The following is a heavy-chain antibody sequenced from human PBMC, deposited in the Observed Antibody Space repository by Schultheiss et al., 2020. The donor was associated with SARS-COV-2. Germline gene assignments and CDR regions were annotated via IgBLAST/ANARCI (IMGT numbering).Heavy chain of an antibody. CDR3: ASSSSWSPRIYYFDH. J-gene: IGHJ4*02. CDR1: GGSISDYY. Sequence: SETLSLTCTVSGGSISDYYWMWIRQSPEKGLEWIGYIHDSGATNYNPSLKSRVTISVDTSKNQFSLKLSSVTAADTAVYYCASSSSWSPRIYYFDHWGQGTLVTVSS. CDR2: IHDSGAT. V-gene: IGHV4-59*08. D-gene: IGHD6-13*01.